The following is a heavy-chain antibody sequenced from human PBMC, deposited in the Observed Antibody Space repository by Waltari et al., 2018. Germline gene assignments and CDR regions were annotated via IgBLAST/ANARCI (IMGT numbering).Heavy chain of an antibody. V-gene: IGHV1-69*10. Sequence: QVQLVQSGAEVKKPGSSVKVSCKASGGTFSSYAISWVQQAPGQGLEWMGGIIPIRGIANDAQKFQGRVTITAEKSTSTAYMELSRLRSEDAAVYYCARGLVATTPFDYWGQGTLVTVSS. CDR3: ARGLVATTPFDY. J-gene: IGHJ4*02. CDR1: GGTFSSYA. CDR2: IIPIRGIA. D-gene: IGHD5-12*01.